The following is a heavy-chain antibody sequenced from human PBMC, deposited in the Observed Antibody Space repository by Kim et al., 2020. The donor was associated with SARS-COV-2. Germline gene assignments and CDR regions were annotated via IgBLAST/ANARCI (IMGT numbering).Heavy chain of an antibody. V-gene: IGHV3-30-3*01. D-gene: IGHD2-2*02. J-gene: IGHJ5*01. CDR2: ISYDGSNK. CDR3: ARGDLEFCSSTSCYRGNWFDS. Sequence: GGSLRLSCAASGFTFSSYAMHWVRQAPGKGLEWVAVISYDGSNKYYADSVKGRFTISRDNSKNTLYLQMNSLRAEDTAVYYCARGDLEFCSSTSCYRGNWFDSWGQGTLVTVSS. CDR1: GFTFSSYA.